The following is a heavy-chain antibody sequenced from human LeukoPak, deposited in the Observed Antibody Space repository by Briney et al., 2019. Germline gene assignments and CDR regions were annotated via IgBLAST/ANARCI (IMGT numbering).Heavy chain of an antibody. CDR2: IDSTSTGI. V-gene: IGHV3-48*01. Sequence: GGSLRLSCEGSGFTFTNYGMNWVRQAPGKGLELIATIDSTSTGIYYADSVKGRFTISRNNAKDTLYLQMGSLRAEDTAVYYCARDDFPFLSGFDLWGQGTLVTVSS. D-gene: IGHD3/OR15-3a*01. CDR1: GFTFTNYG. J-gene: IGHJ3*01. CDR3: ARDDFPFLSGFDL.